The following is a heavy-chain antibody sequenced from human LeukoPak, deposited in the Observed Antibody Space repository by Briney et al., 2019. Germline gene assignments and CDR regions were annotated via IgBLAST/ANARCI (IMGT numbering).Heavy chain of an antibody. V-gene: IGHV4-30-2*01. D-gene: IGHD2-15*01. Sequence: TLSLTCTVSGGSISSGGYYWSWIRQPPGKGLEWIGYIYHSGSTYYNPSLKSRVTISVDRSKNQFSLKLNSVTPEDTAVYYCAREVGYCSGGTCHRDSYWGQGTLVTVSS. CDR2: IYHSGST. CDR3: AREVGYCSGGTCHRDSY. J-gene: IGHJ4*02. CDR1: GGSISSGGYY.